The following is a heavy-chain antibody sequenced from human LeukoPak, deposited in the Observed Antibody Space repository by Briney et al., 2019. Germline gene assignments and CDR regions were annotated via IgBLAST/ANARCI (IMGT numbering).Heavy chain of an antibody. CDR2: INPGGSSI. CDR1: GFNFHRYW. CDR3: ARSNQADDY. J-gene: IGHJ4*02. D-gene: IGHD1-14*01. Sequence: GSLKIFFGTSGFNFHRYWEQWVRQVSGKGLVWFARINPGGSSITYADSVKGRFTISRDNAKNTLYLQMDSLRAEDTGVYYCARSNQADDYWGQGTLVTVSS. V-gene: IGHV3-74*01.